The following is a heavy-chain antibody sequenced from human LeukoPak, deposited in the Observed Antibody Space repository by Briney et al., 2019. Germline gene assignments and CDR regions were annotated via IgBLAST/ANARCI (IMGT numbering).Heavy chain of an antibody. Sequence: ASVTVSCTVSGYTLTELSMHWVRQAPGKGLEWMGGFDPEDGETIYAQKFQGRVTMTEDTSTDTAYMELSSLRSEDTAVYYCATDLHGRIQNFDYWGQGTLVTVSS. CDR2: FDPEDGET. CDR1: GYTLTELS. V-gene: IGHV1-24*01. D-gene: IGHD2-15*01. CDR3: ATDLHGRIQNFDY. J-gene: IGHJ4*02.